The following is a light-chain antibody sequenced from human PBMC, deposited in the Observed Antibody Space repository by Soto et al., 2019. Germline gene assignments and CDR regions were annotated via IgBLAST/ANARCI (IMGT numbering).Light chain of an antibody. Sequence: DFHMTQSPAPLSAPVGDRATTPCRAIQDIRDDLGWYQQKPGKAPKRLIYAASSLQSGVPSRFSGSGSGTEFTLTISGLQPEDFATYYCLQHHSYLWTFGQGTKVDIK. V-gene: IGKV1-17*01. CDR2: AAS. J-gene: IGKJ1*01. CDR3: LQHHSYLWT. CDR1: QDIRDD.